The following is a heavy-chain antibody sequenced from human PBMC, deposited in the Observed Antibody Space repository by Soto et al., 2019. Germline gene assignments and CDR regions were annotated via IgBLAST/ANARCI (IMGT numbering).Heavy chain of an antibody. Sequence: GGSLRLSCAASGFTFSTYAMNWVRQAPGKGLEWVSGISGSGDSTYYADSVKGRFTVSRDNSKNTLYLQMNSLRAEDTAVFYCAKERSSGWIGDYWGQGTLVTVSS. J-gene: IGHJ4*02. CDR2: ISGSGDST. D-gene: IGHD6-19*01. CDR3: AKERSSGWIGDY. CDR1: GFTFSTYA. V-gene: IGHV3-23*01.